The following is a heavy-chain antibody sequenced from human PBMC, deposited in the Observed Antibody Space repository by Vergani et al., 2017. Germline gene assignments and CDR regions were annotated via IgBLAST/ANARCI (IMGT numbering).Heavy chain of an antibody. D-gene: IGHD3-10*01. CDR3: ARPTTTMVRGVISYYFDY. J-gene: IGHJ4*02. V-gene: IGHV4-39*01. CDR2: IYYSGST. CDR1: GGSISSSSYY. Sequence: QLQLQESGPGLVKPSETLSLTGTVSGGSISSSSYYWGWIRQPPGKGLEWIGSIYYSGSTYYNPSLKSRVTISVDTSKNQFSLKLSSVTAADTAVYYCARPTTTMVRGVISYYFDYWGQGTLVTVSS.